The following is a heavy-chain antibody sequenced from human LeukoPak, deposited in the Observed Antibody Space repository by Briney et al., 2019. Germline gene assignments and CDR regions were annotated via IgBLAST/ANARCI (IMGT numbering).Heavy chain of an antibody. CDR2: IYTSGMT. Sequence: SETLSLTCTVSGGSISSYYWSWIRQPAGKGLEWIGRIYTSGMTNYNPSLQSPVTMSVDTSNNQFSLQLNSVTAADTAVYYCARGRHWNYLFFDYCGQGTLVTVSS. CDR1: GGSISSYY. V-gene: IGHV4-4*07. CDR3: ARGRHWNYLFFDY. J-gene: IGHJ4*02. D-gene: IGHD1-7*01.